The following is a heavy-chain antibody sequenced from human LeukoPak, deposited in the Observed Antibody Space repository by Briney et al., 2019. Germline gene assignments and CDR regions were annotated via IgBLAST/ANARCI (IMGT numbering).Heavy chain of an antibody. D-gene: IGHD3-10*01. V-gene: IGHV1-69*04. CDR3: AREMGDREFYFDY. Sequence: GASVKVSCKASGYTFTGYYMHWVRQAPGQGLQWVGRIIPIVDVTSYAQNFKGRVTITADESTTTAYMELSSLRSEDTAVYYCAREMGDREFYFDYWGQGTLVTVSS. J-gene: IGHJ4*02. CDR1: GYTFTGYY. CDR2: IIPIVDVT.